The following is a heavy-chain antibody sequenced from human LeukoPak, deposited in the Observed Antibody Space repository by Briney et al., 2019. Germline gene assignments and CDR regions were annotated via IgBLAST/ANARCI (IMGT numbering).Heavy chain of an antibody. CDR2: IYYSGST. V-gene: IGHV4-59*08. CDR3: GRRDGDYDGAHFDY. Sequence: SETLSLTCTVSGGSISNYYWTWIRQPPGKGLEWIGDIYYSGSTNYSPSLKSRVTISVDTSKNQFSLNLSSVTAADTAVYYCGRRDGDYDGAHFDYWGQGNLVTVSS. CDR1: GGSISNYY. D-gene: IGHD4-17*01. J-gene: IGHJ4*02.